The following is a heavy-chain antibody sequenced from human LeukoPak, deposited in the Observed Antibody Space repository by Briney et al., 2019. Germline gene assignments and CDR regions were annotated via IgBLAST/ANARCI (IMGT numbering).Heavy chain of an antibody. V-gene: IGHV4-59*01. CDR2: ISDTGKT. D-gene: IGHD1-26*01. J-gene: IGHJ5*02. Sequence: SETPSLTCSFSGASLSSYYLDLLRPSPRKGLEWIGNISDTGKTDSNPSLKSRVTISLGTSKTQFSLRLRSVTAADSAVYYCATGYYEPFATWGPGILVTVSS. CDR3: ATGYYEPFAT. CDR1: GASLSSYY.